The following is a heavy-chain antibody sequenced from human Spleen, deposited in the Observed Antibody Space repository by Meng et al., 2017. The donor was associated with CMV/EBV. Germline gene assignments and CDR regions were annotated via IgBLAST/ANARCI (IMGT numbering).Heavy chain of an antibody. CDR1: GLTFSNYG. Sequence: SLRLSCVASGLTFSNYGLHWVRQAPGKGLEWVTTIYFDGSEKYYADSVKGRFTVSRDNSKNTLYLQMDSLRAEDTAVYYCAKCIGDCTNSNNCNDYWGQGTLVTVSS. CDR2: IYFDGSEK. D-gene: IGHD2-8*01. J-gene: IGHJ4*02. V-gene: IGHV3-33*03. CDR3: AKCIGDCTNSNNCNDY.